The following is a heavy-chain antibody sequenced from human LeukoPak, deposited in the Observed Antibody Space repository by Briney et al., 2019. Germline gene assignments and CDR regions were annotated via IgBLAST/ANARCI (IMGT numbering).Heavy chain of an antibody. CDR3: KEFCGSRAACAGGSYYDF. D-gene: IGHD2-15*01. CDR1: GFTFSKDD. Sequence: GGSLRLSCAASGFTFSKDDFHWVRQAPGKGPEWVAAIGVTGDTYYADSVKGRFTISREDAANSLYLQMRSLGAEDTALYCTKEFCGSRAACAGGSYYDFWGRGALVSVSS. V-gene: IGHV3-13*01. J-gene: IGHJ2*01. CDR2: IGVTGDT.